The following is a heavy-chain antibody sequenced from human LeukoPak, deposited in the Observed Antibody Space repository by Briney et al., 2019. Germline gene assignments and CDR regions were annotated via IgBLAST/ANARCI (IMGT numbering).Heavy chain of an antibody. Sequence: SETLSLTCAVYGGSFSGYYWSWIRQPPGKGLEWIGEINHSGSTNYNPSLKSQVTMSVDTSKNQFSLKLSSVTAADTAVYYCARAVSCSSTSCYTNWFDPWGQGTLVTVSS. CDR3: ARAVSCSSTSCYTNWFDP. J-gene: IGHJ5*02. D-gene: IGHD2-2*02. CDR1: GGSFSGYY. V-gene: IGHV4-34*01. CDR2: INHSGST.